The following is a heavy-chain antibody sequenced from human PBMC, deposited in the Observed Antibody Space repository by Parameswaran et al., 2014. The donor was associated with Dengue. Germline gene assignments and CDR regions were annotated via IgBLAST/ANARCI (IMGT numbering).Heavy chain of an antibody. CDR3: ARGHTPVVVTAPFDY. CDR2: IWYDGSNK. Sequence: WIRQPPGKGLEWVAVIWYDGSNKYYADSVKGRFTISRDNSKNTLYPQMNSLRAEDTAVYYCARGHTPVVVTAPFDYWGQGTLVTVSS. D-gene: IGHD2-21*02. V-gene: IGHV3-33*01. J-gene: IGHJ4*02.